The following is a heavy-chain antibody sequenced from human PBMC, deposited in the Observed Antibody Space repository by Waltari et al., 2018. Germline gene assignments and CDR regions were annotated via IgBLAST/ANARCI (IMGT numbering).Heavy chain of an antibody. Sequence: QLQLQQSGPGLVKPSESLSLTCAVSGDSMSERDWWSWVRQPPGKGLEWIGQIHRSGGSNYNPSLESRVTLSIDTSNKQFSLRLPSATAADTAVYYCARDRGRGLYLDSWGQGTLVTVSP. J-gene: IGHJ4*02. D-gene: IGHD2-15*01. V-gene: IGHV4-4*02. CDR1: GDSMSERDW. CDR2: IHRSGGS. CDR3: ARDRGRGLYLDS.